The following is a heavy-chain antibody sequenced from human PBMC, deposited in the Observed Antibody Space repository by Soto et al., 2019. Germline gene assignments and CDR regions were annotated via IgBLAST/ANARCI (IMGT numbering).Heavy chain of an antibody. CDR1: GFSLSTSGVG. CDR3: AHRRCPSGYDSGWFHP. CDR2: IYWDDDK. Sequence: QITLKESGPTLVKPTQTLTLTCTFSGFSLSTSGVGVGWIRQPPGKALEWLALIYWDDDKRYSPSLKRRLTFAKDTPKTQVVLTMTHMDPVDTATYYCAHRRCPSGYDSGWFHPWGQGTLVTVSS. J-gene: IGHJ5*02. D-gene: IGHD5-12*01. V-gene: IGHV2-5*02.